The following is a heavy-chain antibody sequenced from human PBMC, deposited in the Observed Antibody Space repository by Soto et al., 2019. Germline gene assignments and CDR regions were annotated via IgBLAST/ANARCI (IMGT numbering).Heavy chain of an antibody. J-gene: IGHJ6*03. CDR2: IYHSGST. D-gene: IGHD3-3*01. V-gene: IGHV4-4*02. Sequence: QVQLQESGPGLVKPSGTLSLTCAVSSGSISSSNWWSWVRQPPGKGLEWIGEIYHSGSTNYNPSLKSRVTISVDKSKNQLSLKLSSVTAADTAVYYCARGSWSGPMTYYLDVWGKGTTVTVSS. CDR3: ARGSWSGPMTYYLDV. CDR1: SGSISSSNW.